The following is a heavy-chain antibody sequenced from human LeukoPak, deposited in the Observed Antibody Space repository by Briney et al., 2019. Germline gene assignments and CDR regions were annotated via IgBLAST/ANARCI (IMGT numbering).Heavy chain of an antibody. CDR3: ARDSTRSYYYDSSGFTVGLGY. D-gene: IGHD3-22*01. V-gene: IGHV4-39*02. CDR1: GGSISSSSYY. CDR2: IYYSGST. J-gene: IGHJ4*02. Sequence: SETLSLTCTVSGGSISSSSYYWGWIRQPPGKGLEWIGRIYYSGSTYYNPSLKSRVTISVDTSKNQFSLKLSSVTAADTAVYYCARDSTRSYYYDSSGFTVGLGYWGQGTLVTVSS.